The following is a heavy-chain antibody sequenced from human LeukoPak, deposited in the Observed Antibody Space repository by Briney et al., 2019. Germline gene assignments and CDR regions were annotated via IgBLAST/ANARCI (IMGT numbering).Heavy chain of an antibody. CDR2: IYSGGST. CDR3: AQGATALDAFDI. J-gene: IGHJ3*02. CDR1: GFTVSSNY. Sequence: GGSLRLSCAASGFTVSSNYMSWVRQAPGKELEWVSVIYSGGSTYYADSVKGRFTISRGNSKNTLYLQMNSLRAEDTAVYYCAQGATALDAFDIWGQGTMVTVSS. D-gene: IGHD4/OR15-4a*01. V-gene: IGHV3-53*01.